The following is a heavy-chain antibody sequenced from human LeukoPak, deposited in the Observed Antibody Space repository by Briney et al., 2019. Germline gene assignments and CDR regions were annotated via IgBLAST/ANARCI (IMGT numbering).Heavy chain of an antibody. V-gene: IGHV1-69*13. Sequence: GASVKVSCKASGGTFSSYAISWVRQAPGQGLEWMGGIIPIFGTANYAQEFQGRVTITADESTSTAYMELSSLRSEDTAVYYCARPPLNYYDSSGYYYVSYFQHWGQGTLVTVSS. CDR2: IIPIFGTA. D-gene: IGHD3-22*01. CDR1: GGTFSSYA. J-gene: IGHJ1*01. CDR3: ARPPLNYYDSSGYYYVSYFQH.